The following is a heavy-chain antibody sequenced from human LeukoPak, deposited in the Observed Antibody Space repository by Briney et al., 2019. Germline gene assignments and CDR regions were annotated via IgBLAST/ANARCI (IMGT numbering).Heavy chain of an antibody. D-gene: IGHD1-7*01. Sequence: SETLSLTCAVYGGSFSGYYWSWIRQPPGKGLEWIGEINHSGSTNYNPSLKRRVTISVDTSKNQFSLKLSSVTAADTAVYYCARGRSDWNYVVDYWGQGTLVTVSS. CDR3: ARGRSDWNYVVDY. CDR2: INHSGST. V-gene: IGHV4-34*01. J-gene: IGHJ4*02. CDR1: GGSFSGYY.